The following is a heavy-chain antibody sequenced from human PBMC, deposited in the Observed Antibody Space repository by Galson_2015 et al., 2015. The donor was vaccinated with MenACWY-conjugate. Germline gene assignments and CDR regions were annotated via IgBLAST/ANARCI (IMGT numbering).Heavy chain of an antibody. CDR3: VREVGSGRGAYVY. D-gene: IGHD3-16*01. CDR2: SSTDGRIT. Sequence: SLRLSCAASGFTLSDYWMHWVRQVPGKGLVWVSRSSTDGRITNYADSVKGRFTISRDNAKNTLSLQMNSLRDEDTALYYCVREVGSGRGAYVYGGQGTLVTVSS. CDR1: GFTLSDYW. V-gene: IGHV3-74*01. J-gene: IGHJ4*02.